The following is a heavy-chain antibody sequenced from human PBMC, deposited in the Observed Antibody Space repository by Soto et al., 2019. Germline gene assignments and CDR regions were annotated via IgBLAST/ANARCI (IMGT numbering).Heavy chain of an antibody. Sequence: PSETLSLTCAVYGGSFSGYYWSWIRQPPGKGLEWIGEINHSGSTNYNPSLKSRVTISVDTSKNQFSLKLSSVTAADTAVYYCARSLHAPYSRGIDYWGRGTLVTVPQ. J-gene: IGHJ4*02. CDR2: INHSGST. D-gene: IGHD6-13*01. CDR1: GGSFSGYY. CDR3: ARSLHAPYSRGIDY. V-gene: IGHV4-34*01.